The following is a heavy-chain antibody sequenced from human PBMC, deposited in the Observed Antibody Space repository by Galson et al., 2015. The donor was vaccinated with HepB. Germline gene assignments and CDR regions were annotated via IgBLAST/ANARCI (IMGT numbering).Heavy chain of an antibody. CDR1: GFTFSSYG. V-gene: IGHV3-33*01. D-gene: IGHD6-13*01. J-gene: IGHJ6*02. CDR3: ARDRAIAGHAVTERYYYGMDV. Sequence: SLRLSCAASGFTFSSYGMHWVRQAPGKGLEWVAVIWYDGSNKYYADSVKGRFTISRDNSKNTLYLQMNSLRAEDTAVYYCARDRAIAGHAVTERYYYGMDVWGQGTLVTVSS. CDR2: IWYDGSNK.